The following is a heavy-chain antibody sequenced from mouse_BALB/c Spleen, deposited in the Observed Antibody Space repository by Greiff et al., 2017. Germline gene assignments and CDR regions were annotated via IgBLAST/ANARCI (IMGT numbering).Heavy chain of an antibody. CDR1: GFTFTDYY. CDR3: ARDNYGSSYPSYYAMDY. J-gene: IGHJ4*01. Sequence: EVQGVESGGGLVQPGGSLRLSCATSGFTFTDYYMSWVRKPPGKALEWLGFIRNKANGYTTEYSASVKGRFTISRDNSQSILYLQMNTLRAEDSATYYSARDNYGSSYPSYYAMDYWGQGTSVTVSS. V-gene: IGHV7-3*02. D-gene: IGHD1-1*01. CDR2: IRNKANGYTT.